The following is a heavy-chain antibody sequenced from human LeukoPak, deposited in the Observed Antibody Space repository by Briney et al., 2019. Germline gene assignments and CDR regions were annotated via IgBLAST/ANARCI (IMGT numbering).Heavy chain of an antibody. D-gene: IGHD3-22*01. V-gene: IGHV1-69*01. CDR3: AMPPKNYYDSSGSFDY. J-gene: IGHJ4*02. Sequence: GSSVKVSCKASGGTFSSYAISWVRQAPGQGLEWMGGIIPIFGTANYAQKFQGRVTITADESTSTAYMELSSLRSEDTAVYYCAMPPKNYYDSSGSFDYWGQGTLVTVSS. CDR2: IIPIFGTA. CDR1: GGTFSSYA.